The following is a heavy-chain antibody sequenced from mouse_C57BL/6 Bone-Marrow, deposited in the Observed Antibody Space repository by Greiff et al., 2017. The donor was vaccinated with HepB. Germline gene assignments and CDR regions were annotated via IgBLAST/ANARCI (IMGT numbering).Heavy chain of an antibody. Sequence: QVQLQQPGAELVKPGASVKLSCKASGYTFTSYWMPWVKQRPGQGLEWIGMIHPNSGSTNYNEKFKSKATLTVDKSSSTAYMQLSSLTSEDSAVYYCARDGSSYEGYFYYFDYWGQGTTLTVSS. J-gene: IGHJ2*01. CDR2: IHPNSGST. CDR3: ARDGSSYEGYFYYFDY. D-gene: IGHD1-1*01. V-gene: IGHV1-64*01. CDR1: GYTFTSYW.